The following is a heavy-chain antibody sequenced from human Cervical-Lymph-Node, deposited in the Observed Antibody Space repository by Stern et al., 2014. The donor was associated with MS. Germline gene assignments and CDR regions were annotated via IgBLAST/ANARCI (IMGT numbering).Heavy chain of an antibody. D-gene: IGHD3-16*01. V-gene: IGHV4-31*03. CDR2: LYYRGSP. J-gene: IGHJ5*02. CDR3: AREGVKAPSWFDP. CDR1: GGSFSSGGYY. Sequence: QVQLQESGPGVVKPSQSLSLSCTASGGSFSSGGYYWSWIGPQPGNGLGWIGYLYYRGSPYSKPFLKSSVIISEDTSQHQFSVQRSSVTAADTAVYYCAREGVKAPSWFDPWGQGTLVTVSS.